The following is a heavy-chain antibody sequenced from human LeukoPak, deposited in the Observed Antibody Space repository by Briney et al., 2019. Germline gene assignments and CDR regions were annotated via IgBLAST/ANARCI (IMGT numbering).Heavy chain of an antibody. CDR1: GFTFSSYA. V-gene: IGHV3-64D*09. J-gene: IGHJ4*02. CDR3: VKVALDRVTVLGYYFDF. CDR2: ISSNGGRT. D-gene: IGHD2-15*01. Sequence: PGGSLRLSCSASGFTFSSYAMHWVRQAPGKGLEYVSAISSNGGRTYYADSVKGRFTISRDDSKNTLYLQMSSLRTEDTAMYYCVKVALDRVTVLGYYFDFWGQGTLVTVSS.